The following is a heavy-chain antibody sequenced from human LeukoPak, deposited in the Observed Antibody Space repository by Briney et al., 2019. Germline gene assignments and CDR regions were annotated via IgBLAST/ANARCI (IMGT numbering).Heavy chain of an antibody. Sequence: GGSLRLSCTASGFTFGDYAMTWVRQAPGKGLEWVSFISSSSSYIYYADSVKGRFTISRDNARNSLYLQMNGLRAEDTAVYYCARGEWSSSPFDYWGQGTLVTVSS. J-gene: IGHJ4*02. CDR3: ARGEWSSSPFDY. D-gene: IGHD6-6*01. CDR2: ISSSSSYI. V-gene: IGHV3-21*01. CDR1: GFTFGDYA.